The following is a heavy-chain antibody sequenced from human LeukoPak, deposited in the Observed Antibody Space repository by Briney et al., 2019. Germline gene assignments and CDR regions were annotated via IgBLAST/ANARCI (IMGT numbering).Heavy chain of an antibody. D-gene: IGHD3-16*02. CDR1: GYSFTSYW. Sequence: MRGESLKISCKGSGYSFTSYWIGWVRPLPGKGLEWMGIIYPGDSDTRYSPSFQGQVTISADKSISTAYLQWSSLKASDTAMYYCVVYYDYVWGSYRSFDYWGQGTLVTVSS. V-gene: IGHV5-51*01. J-gene: IGHJ4*02. CDR2: IYPGDSDT. CDR3: VVYYDYVWGSYRSFDY.